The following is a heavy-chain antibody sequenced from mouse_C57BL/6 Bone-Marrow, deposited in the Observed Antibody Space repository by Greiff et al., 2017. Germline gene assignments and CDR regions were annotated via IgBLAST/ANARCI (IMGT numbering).Heavy chain of an antibody. CDR1: GFPITSGYY. CDR2: ITHSGET. J-gene: IGHJ3*01. Sequence: VQVVESGPGLVKPSQSLFLTCSITGFPITSGYYWIWIRQSPGKPLEWMGYITHSGETFYNPSLQSPISITRETSKNQFFLQLNSVTTEDTAMYYCAGDRDYSTFAYWGQGTLVTVSA. D-gene: IGHD2-5*01. CDR3: AGDRDYSTFAY. V-gene: IGHV12-3*01.